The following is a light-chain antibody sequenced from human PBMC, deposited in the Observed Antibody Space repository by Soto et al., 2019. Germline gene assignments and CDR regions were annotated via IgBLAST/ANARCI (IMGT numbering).Light chain of an antibody. CDR1: SSDIGGYNY. CDR2: EVS. V-gene: IGLV2-14*01. J-gene: IGLJ2*01. Sequence: QSVLTQPASVSGSPGQSITISSTGTSSDIGGYNYVSWYQQHPGKAPKLMIYEVSNRPSGVSNRFSGSKSGNTASLTISGLQAEDEADYYCSSYTSSSTPYVVFGGGTKLTVL. CDR3: SSYTSSSTPYVV.